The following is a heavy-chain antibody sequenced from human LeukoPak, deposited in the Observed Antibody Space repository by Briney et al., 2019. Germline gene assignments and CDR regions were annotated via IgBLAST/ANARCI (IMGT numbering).Heavy chain of an antibody. Sequence: SETLSLTCAVYGGSFSGYYWSWIRQPPGKGLEWIGEINHSGSTNYNPSLKSRVTISVDTSKNQFSLKLSSVTAADTAVYYCARDYYGSGSYYDYWGQGTLVTVSS. CDR1: GGSFSGYY. J-gene: IGHJ4*02. V-gene: IGHV4-34*01. D-gene: IGHD3-10*01. CDR2: INHSGST. CDR3: ARDYYGSGSYYDY.